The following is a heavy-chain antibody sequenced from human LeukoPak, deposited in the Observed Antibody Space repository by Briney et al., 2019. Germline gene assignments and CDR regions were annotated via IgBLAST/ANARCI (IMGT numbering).Heavy chain of an antibody. D-gene: IGHD3-22*01. CDR1: GFTFSDYY. Sequence: GGSLRLSCAASGFTFSDYYMSWIRQAPGKGLEWVSYISSSGSTIYYADSVKGRFTISRDNAKNSPYLQMNSLRAEDTAVYYCARDHYYDSSGYFLGYWGQGTLVTVSS. V-gene: IGHV3-11*01. CDR3: ARDHYYDSSGYFLGY. CDR2: ISSSGSTI. J-gene: IGHJ4*02.